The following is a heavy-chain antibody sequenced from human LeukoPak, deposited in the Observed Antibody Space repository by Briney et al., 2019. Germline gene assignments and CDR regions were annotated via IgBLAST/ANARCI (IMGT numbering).Heavy chain of an antibody. D-gene: IGHD1-26*01. CDR2: IYNAGDR. V-gene: IGHV3-53*01. CDR1: GFAVSSNH. J-gene: IGHJ4*02. CDR3: VTRSGSYYY. Sequence: GGSLRLSCAASGFAVSSNHMNWVRQAPGKGLEWVSVIYNAGDRYYADSVKGRFTISRDSSKNTLYLQVNSLRAEDTAVYYCVTRSGSYYYWGQGILVTVSS.